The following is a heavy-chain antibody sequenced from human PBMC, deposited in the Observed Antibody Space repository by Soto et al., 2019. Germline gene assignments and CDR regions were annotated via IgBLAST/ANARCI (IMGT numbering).Heavy chain of an antibody. J-gene: IGHJ4*02. CDR1: GGSFSGYY. CDR3: ARGGITARIGVYFEY. D-gene: IGHD6-6*01. CDR2: INHSGST. V-gene: IGHV4-34*01. Sequence: SETLSLTCAVYGGSFSGYYWSWIRQPPGKGLEWIGEINHSGSTNYNPSLKSRVTISVDTSKIQFSLKLSSVTAADTAVYYCARGGITARIGVYFEYWGQGTRVTVSS.